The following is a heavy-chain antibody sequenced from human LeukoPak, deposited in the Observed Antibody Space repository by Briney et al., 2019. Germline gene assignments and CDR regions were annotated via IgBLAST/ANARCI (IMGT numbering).Heavy chain of an antibody. CDR2: IYYSGST. D-gene: IGHD1-1*01. Sequence: SETLSLTCTVSGGSISSYYWSWIRQPPGKGLEWIGYIYYSGSTNYNPSLKSRVTISVDTSKNQFSLKLSSVTAADTAVYYCARRILLDPTYYYYAMDVWGQGTTVTVSS. V-gene: IGHV4-59*01. J-gene: IGHJ6*02. CDR1: GGSISSYY. CDR3: ARRILLDPTYYYYAMDV.